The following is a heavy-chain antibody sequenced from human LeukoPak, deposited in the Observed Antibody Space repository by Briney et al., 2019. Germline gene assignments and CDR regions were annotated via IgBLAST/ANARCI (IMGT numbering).Heavy chain of an antibody. CDR2: ISSSRSPI. J-gene: IGHJ4*02. Sequence: GGSLRLSCAASGVTFSSYSMNWVRQAPGKGLEWVAYISSSRSPIYYADSLKGRFTISRDNAKNSLYLQMNSLRAEDTAVYYCARETPDSSGWDWGQGTLVTVSS. D-gene: IGHD6-19*01. V-gene: IGHV3-48*04. CDR3: ARETPDSSGWD. CDR1: GVTFSSYS.